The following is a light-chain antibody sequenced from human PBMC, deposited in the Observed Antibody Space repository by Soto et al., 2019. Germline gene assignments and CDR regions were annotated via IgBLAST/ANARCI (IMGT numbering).Light chain of an antibody. Sequence: DNQMTQPPSSLSASVGDTVTITCRASQSIRVHLNWYQQKTGKVPKLLIYAASNLQSGVPASFSGRRSETDIATTSSSLHHQDFATYYCQQSYFPPYTFGQGTKLPIK. CDR3: QQSYFPPYT. V-gene: IGKV1-39*01. CDR1: QSIRVH. CDR2: AAS. J-gene: IGKJ2*01.